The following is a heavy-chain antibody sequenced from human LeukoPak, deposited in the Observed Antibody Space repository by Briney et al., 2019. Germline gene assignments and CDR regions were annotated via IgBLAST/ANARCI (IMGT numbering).Heavy chain of an antibody. CDR3: ARACLRNSGWYPCFDY. CDR2: INSNGAST. CDR1: GFTFDGYG. J-gene: IGHJ4*02. Sequence: GGSLRLSCVASGFTFDGYGMSWVRQAPEKGLEWVSSINSNGASTAYVDSVKGRFTISRDNAKNSLYLQMNSLRAEDTAVYYCARACLRNSGWYPCFDYWGQGTLVTVSS. D-gene: IGHD6-19*01. V-gene: IGHV3-20*04.